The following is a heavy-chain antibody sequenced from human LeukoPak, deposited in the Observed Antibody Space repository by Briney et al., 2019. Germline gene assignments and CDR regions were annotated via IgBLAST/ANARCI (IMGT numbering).Heavy chain of an antibody. CDR1: GGSISSSNW. D-gene: IGHD2-2*01. Sequence: SGTLSLTCAVSGGSISSSNWWSWVRQPPGKGLEWIGEIYHSGSTNYNPSLKSRVTISVDTSKNQLSLKLSSVTAADTAVYYCARRGYCSSTSCYRGWFDPWGQGTLVTVSS. J-gene: IGHJ5*02. V-gene: IGHV4-4*02. CDR3: ARRGYCSSTSCYRGWFDP. CDR2: IYHSGST.